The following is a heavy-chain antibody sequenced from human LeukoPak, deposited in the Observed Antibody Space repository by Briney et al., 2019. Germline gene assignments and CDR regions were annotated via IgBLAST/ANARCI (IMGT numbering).Heavy chain of an antibody. J-gene: IGHJ4*02. D-gene: IGHD2-21*01. CDR2: INPNSGGT. V-gene: IGHV1-2*04. Sequence: GASVKVSCKASGYTFTGYYMHWVRQAPGQGLEWMGWINPNSGGTNYAQKFQGWVTMSRDTSISTAYMELSRLRSDDTAVYYCARNIVVVRPTIHRGIDYWGQGTLVTVSS. CDR3: ARNIVVVRPTIHRGIDY. CDR1: GYTFTGYY.